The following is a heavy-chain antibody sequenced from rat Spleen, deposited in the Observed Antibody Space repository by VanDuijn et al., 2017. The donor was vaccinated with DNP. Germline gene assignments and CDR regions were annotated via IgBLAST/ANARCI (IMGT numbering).Heavy chain of an antibody. V-gene: IGHV2S12*01. D-gene: IGHD1-2*01. J-gene: IGHJ3*01. CDR1: GFTFNNYW. CDR3: TGGGSTIYPLIY. Sequence: VQLVESGGDLVQPGRSLKVSCVVSGFTFNNYWMTWIRQVPGRGLEWIAAMSGAGATYYNSVLKSRLSFSTDPSRNQVFLHMDSLQTEDTAIYFCTGGGSTIYPLIYWGQGTLVTVSS. CDR2: MSGAGAT.